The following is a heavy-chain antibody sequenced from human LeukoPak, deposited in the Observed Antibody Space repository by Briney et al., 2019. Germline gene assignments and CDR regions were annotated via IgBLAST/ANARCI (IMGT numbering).Heavy chain of an antibody. D-gene: IGHD6-25*01. Sequence: PSETLSLTCTVSGGSISSNNCYWGWIRQPPGKGLEWIGTISYNGRTWYNPSPKSRVTMSVGTSKNQFSLKLSSVTAADTAMYYCAGSGRGGLKSGVDYWGQGTLVTVSS. V-gene: IGHV4-39*01. CDR1: GGSISSNNCY. J-gene: IGHJ4*02. CDR2: ISYNGRT. CDR3: AGSGRGGLKSGVDY.